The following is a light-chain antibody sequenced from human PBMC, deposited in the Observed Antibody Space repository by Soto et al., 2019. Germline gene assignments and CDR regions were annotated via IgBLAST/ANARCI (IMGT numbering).Light chain of an antibody. Sequence: EIVLTQFPATLSLSPGDGATLSCRASQSVSSYLAWYQQKRGQAPRLLIYDSSNRATGIPARFSGSGSGTDFSLIISSLEPEDFAVYYGQQRSNWPLTFGGGTKVEIK. CDR2: DSS. CDR1: QSVSSY. J-gene: IGKJ4*01. CDR3: QQRSNWPLT. V-gene: IGKV3-11*01.